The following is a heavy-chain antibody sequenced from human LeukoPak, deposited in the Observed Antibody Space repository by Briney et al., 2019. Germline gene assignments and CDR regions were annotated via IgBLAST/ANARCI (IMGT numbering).Heavy chain of an antibody. J-gene: IGHJ5*02. CDR3: TRDSSSSPGGDWFDP. CDR1: GGTFSSYA. Sequence: ASVKVSCKASGGTFSSYAISWVRQAPGQGLEWMGRIIPILGIANYAQKFQGRVTITADKSTSTAYMELSSLRSEDTAVYYCTRDSSSSPGGDWFDPWGQGTLVTVSS. CDR2: IIPILGIA. D-gene: IGHD6-6*01. V-gene: IGHV1-69*04.